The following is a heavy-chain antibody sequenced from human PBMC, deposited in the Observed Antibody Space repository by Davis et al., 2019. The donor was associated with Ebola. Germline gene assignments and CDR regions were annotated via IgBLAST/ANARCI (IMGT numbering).Heavy chain of an antibody. CDR1: GYTFTSYG. Sequence: SVKVSCKASGYTFTSYGITWVRQAPGQGLEWMGGIIPIFGTANYAQKFQGRVTITADKSTSTAYMELRSLRSDDTAVYYCARVQVVVVAATHFGMDVWGQGTTVTVSS. CDR2: IIPIFGTA. CDR3: ARVQVVVVAATHFGMDV. J-gene: IGHJ6*02. D-gene: IGHD2-15*01. V-gene: IGHV1-69*06.